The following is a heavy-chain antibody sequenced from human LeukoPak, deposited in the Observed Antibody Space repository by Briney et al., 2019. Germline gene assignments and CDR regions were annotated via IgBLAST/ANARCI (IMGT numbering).Heavy chain of an antibody. J-gene: IGHJ4*02. D-gene: IGHD6-13*01. Sequence: GGSLRLSCAASGFTFSSYGMHWVRQAPGKGLEWVAVISYDGSNKYYADSVKGRFTISRDNSKNTLYLQMNSLRAEDTAVYYCAKGRPTLRYSSSWFGYFDYWGQGTLVTVSS. CDR1: GFTFSSYG. CDR2: ISYDGSNK. V-gene: IGHV3-30*18. CDR3: AKGRPTLRYSSSWFGYFDY.